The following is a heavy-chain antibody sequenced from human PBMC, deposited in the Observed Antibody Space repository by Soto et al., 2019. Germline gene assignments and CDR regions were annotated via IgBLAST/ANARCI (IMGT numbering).Heavy chain of an antibody. J-gene: IGHJ4*02. CDR1: GFTFSSYG. V-gene: IGHV3-30*18. CDR3: AKDRPPRAVAAPFDY. Sequence: QVQLVESGGGVVQPGRSLRLSCAASGFTFSSYGMHWVRQAPGKGREWVAVISYDGSNKYYADSVKGRFTISRDNSKNTLYLQRNSLRAEDTAVYYCAKDRPPRAVAAPFDYWGQGTLVTVSS. CDR2: ISYDGSNK. D-gene: IGHD6-19*01.